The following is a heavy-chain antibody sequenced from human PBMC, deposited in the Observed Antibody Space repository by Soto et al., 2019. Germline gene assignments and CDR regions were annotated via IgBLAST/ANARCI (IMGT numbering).Heavy chain of an antibody. J-gene: IGHJ5*02. Sequence: QVQLVQSGTEVKKPGASVKVSCKASGYTFTNYGIHWVRQAPGQRLEWMGWLNAANGDTIYAPRFQGRVTITRDTSASTAYMELSSLRSEDTAVYYCVRRHVSATGIDWLDPWGQGTLVTVSS. CDR2: LNAANGDT. V-gene: IGHV1-3*01. D-gene: IGHD6-13*01. CDR3: VRRHVSATGIDWLDP. CDR1: GYTFTNYG.